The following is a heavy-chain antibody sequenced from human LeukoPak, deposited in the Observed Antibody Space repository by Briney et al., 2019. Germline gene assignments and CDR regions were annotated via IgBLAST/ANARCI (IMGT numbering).Heavy chain of an antibody. J-gene: IGHJ4*02. CDR2: INPSGGST. CDR3: ARDLGIVVVVAATPGVDY. D-gene: IGHD2-15*01. CDR1: GYTFTSYY. V-gene: IGHV1-46*01. Sequence: GASVKVSCKASGYTFTSYYMHWVRQAPGQGLEWMGIINPSGGSTSYAQKFQGRVTTTRDTSTSTVYMELSSLRSEDTAVYYCARDLGIVVVVAATPGVDYWGQGTLVTVSS.